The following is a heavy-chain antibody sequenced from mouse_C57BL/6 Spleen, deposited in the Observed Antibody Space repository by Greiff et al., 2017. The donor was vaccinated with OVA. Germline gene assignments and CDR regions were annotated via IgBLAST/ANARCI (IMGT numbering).Heavy chain of an antibody. CDR1: GFTFSNYW. J-gene: IGHJ2*01. V-gene: IGHV6-3*01. CDR3: TVYYSNLFDY. CDR2: IRLKSDNYAT. Sequence: EVQVVESGGGLVQPGGSMKLSCVASGFTFSNYWMNWVRQSPEKGLEWVAQIRLKSDNYATHYAESVKGRFTISRDDSKSSVYLQMNNLRAEDTGIYYCTVYYSNLFDYWGQGTTLTVSS. D-gene: IGHD2-5*01.